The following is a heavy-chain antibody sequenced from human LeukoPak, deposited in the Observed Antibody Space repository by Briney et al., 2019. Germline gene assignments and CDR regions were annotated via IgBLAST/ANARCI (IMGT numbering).Heavy chain of an antibody. Sequence: GGSLRLSCEASEFTFSSYWMHWVRQAPGKGLVWVSRINSDGRTTIYADSVKGRFTISRDNAKNTLYLQMNSLRAEDTAVYYCAREGYYDSSGYSIRFSYWGQGILVTVSS. V-gene: IGHV3-74*01. D-gene: IGHD3-22*01. CDR3: AREGYYDSSGYSIRFSY. J-gene: IGHJ4*02. CDR1: EFTFSSYW. CDR2: INSDGRTT.